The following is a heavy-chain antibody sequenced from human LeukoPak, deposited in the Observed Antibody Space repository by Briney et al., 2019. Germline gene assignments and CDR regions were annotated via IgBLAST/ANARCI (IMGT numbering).Heavy chain of an antibody. CDR3: ARGRIVVVPAATVYYGMDV. Sequence: SETLSLTCAVYGGSFSGYYWGWIRQPPGKGLEWIGEINHSGSTNYNPSLKSRVTISVDTSKNQFSLKLSSVTAADTAVYYCARGRIVVVPAATVYYGMDVWGKGTTVTVSS. CDR1: GGSFSGYY. CDR2: INHSGST. J-gene: IGHJ6*04. D-gene: IGHD2-2*01. V-gene: IGHV4-34*01.